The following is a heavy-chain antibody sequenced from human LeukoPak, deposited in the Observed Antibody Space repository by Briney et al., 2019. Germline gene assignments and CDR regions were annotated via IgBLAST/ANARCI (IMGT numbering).Heavy chain of an antibody. V-gene: IGHV3-20*04. CDR3: TTASPTSPVY. J-gene: IGHJ4*02. CDR1: GFTFDDYG. Sequence: PGGSLRLSCAASGFTFDDYGMSWVRQAPGKGLEWVSGINWNGGSTGYADSVKGRFTISRDDSKNTLYLQMNSLKTEDTAVYYCTTASPTSPVYWGQGTLVTVSS. CDR2: INWNGGST.